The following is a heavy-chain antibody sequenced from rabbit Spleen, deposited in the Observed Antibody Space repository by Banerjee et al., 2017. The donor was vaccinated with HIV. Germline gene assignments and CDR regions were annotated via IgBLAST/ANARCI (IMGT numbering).Heavy chain of an antibody. D-gene: IGHD2-1*01. CDR2: INTGSSGST. Sequence: QSLVESGGGLVQPEGSLTLTCTASGFSFSSSYYMCWVRQAPGKGLEWIGMINTGSSGSTYYASWAKGRFTISKTASTTVTLQMTSLTAADTATYFCARGSATMTMVITGFYFDLWGPGTLVTVS. CDR3: ARGSATMTMVITGFYFDL. J-gene: IGHJ4*01. CDR1: GFSFSSSYY. V-gene: IGHV1S40*01.